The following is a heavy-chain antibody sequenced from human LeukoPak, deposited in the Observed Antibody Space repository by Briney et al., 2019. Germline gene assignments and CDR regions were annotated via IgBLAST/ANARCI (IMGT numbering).Heavy chain of an antibody. V-gene: IGHV3-74*01. CDR1: GFTFSSYE. CDR3: ARGPRYCSSTSCYQRFDP. CDR2: INSDASST. D-gene: IGHD2-2*01. Sequence: GGSLRLSCAASGFTFSSYEMNWVRQAPGKGLVWVSRINSDASSTSYADSVKGRFTISRDNAKNTLYLQMNSLRAEDTAVYYCARGPRYCSSTSCYQRFDPWGQGTLVTVSS. J-gene: IGHJ5*02.